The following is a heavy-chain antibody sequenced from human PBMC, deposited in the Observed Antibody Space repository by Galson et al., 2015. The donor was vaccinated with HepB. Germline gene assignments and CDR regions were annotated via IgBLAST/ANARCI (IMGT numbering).Heavy chain of an antibody. Sequence: SLRLSCAASGFTFSSYGIHWVRQAPGKGLEWVAVIWYDGTNKYYADSVKGRFTISRDNSKNTLFLQMNSLRAEDTAVYYCARDWYYYGSGSYFYDAFDIWGQGTMVTVSS. J-gene: IGHJ3*02. CDR2: IWYDGTNK. CDR3: ARDWYYYGSGSYFYDAFDI. V-gene: IGHV3-33*01. CDR1: GFTFSSYG. D-gene: IGHD3-10*01.